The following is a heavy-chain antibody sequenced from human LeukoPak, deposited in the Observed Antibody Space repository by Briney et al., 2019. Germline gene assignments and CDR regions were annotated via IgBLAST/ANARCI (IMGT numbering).Heavy chain of an antibody. CDR1: GGSISSGGYY. D-gene: IGHD2-2*01. J-gene: IGHJ4*02. CDR3: ARGEADEYCSRTSGYAGIHT. V-gene: IGHV4-31*03. CDR2: XXXXGGT. Sequence: SQTLSLTCTVSGGSISSGGYYWXXIRQHPGKGLEXXXXXXXXGGTYYNPSLKSRVTISVDTSKNQFSLKLSSVTAADTAVYYCARGEADEYCSRTSGYAGIHTRGQGTLGTASP.